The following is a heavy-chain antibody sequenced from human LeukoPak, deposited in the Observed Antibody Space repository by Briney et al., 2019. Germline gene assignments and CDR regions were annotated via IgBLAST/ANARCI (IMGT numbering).Heavy chain of an antibody. Sequence: SVKVSCKASGGTFSSYAISWVRQAPGQGLEWMGGIIPIFVTANYAQKFQGRVTITADESTSTAYMELSSLRSKDTAVYYCARGGWSGDSSSWFPSWFDPWGQGTLVTVSS. D-gene: IGHD6-13*01. CDR1: GGTFSSYA. CDR2: IIPIFVTA. V-gene: IGHV1-69*13. CDR3: ARGGWSGDSSSWFPSWFDP. J-gene: IGHJ5*02.